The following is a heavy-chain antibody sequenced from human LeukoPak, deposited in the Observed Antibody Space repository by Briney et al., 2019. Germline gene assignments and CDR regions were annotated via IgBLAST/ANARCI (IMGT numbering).Heavy chain of an antibody. CDR1: AFTFSSYE. D-gene: IGHD1-26*01. CDR2: ISSSGSTI. Sequence: GSLRLSCAASAFTFSSYEMNWVRQAPGQGLEWVSYISSSGSTIYYADSVKGRFTISRDNATSSLYLQMNSLRDEDTAVYYCARDPYSGNYGDYYYYYMDVWGKGTTVTVSS. J-gene: IGHJ6*03. CDR3: ARDPYSGNYGDYYYYYMDV. V-gene: IGHV3-48*03.